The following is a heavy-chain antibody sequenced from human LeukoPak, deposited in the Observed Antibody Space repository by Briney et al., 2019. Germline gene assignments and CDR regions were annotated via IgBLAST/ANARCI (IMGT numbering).Heavy chain of an antibody. Sequence: PGGSLRLSCAASGFTFSSYAMSWVRQAPGKGLEWVSAISGSGGSTYYADSVKGRFTISRDNSKNTLYLQMNSLRAEDTAVYCCAKDRYSYGPTYYFDYWGQGTLVTVSS. CDR3: AKDRYSYGPTYYFDY. CDR2: ISGSGGST. J-gene: IGHJ4*02. CDR1: GFTFSSYA. D-gene: IGHD5-18*01. V-gene: IGHV3-23*01.